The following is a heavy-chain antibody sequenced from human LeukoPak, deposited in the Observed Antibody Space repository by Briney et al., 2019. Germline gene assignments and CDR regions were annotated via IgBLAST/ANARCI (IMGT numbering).Heavy chain of an antibody. J-gene: IGHJ4*02. CDR1: GYSFTSYW. Sequence: GESLQISCKGSGYSFTSYWIGWVRQMPGNGLESMGIIYPADSDTTYSPSFQGQVTISADKSISTVYLQWSSLKASDTAMYYCARQSRDGSKTRGYYYDYWGQGTLVTVSS. D-gene: IGHD3-10*01. CDR3: ARQSRDGSKTRGYYYDY. CDR2: IYPADSDT. V-gene: IGHV5-51*01.